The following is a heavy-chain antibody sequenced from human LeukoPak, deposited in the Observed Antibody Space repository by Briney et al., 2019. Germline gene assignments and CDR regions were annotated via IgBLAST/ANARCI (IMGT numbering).Heavy chain of an antibody. D-gene: IGHD6-6*01. CDR2: ISPDSGAT. V-gene: IGHV1-2*02. Sequence: ASVKVSCKASGYTFTGYYIHWVRQAPGQGLEWMGWISPDSGATNSAQKFQGRATMTRDTSISTAYMELSSLRSDDTAVYFCVREGYSTSSGPLDYWGQGTLVTVSS. CDR3: VREGYSTSSGPLDY. CDR1: GYTFTGYY. J-gene: IGHJ4*02.